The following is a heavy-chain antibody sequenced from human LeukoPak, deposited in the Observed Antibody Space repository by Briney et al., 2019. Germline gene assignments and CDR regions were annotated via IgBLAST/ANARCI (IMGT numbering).Heavy chain of an antibody. CDR1: GFTFSSHG. CDR3: AKDNPVLDY. CDR2: IQYDEGNK. D-gene: IGHD3-10*02. V-gene: IGHV3-30*02. J-gene: IGHJ4*02. Sequence: GGSLRLSCAATGFTFSSHGMHWVRQAPDKGLEWVSFIQYDEGNKFYADSVRGRFTISRDISKNTLYLQMNSLRAEDTAVYFCAKDNPVLDYWGQGTLATVSS.